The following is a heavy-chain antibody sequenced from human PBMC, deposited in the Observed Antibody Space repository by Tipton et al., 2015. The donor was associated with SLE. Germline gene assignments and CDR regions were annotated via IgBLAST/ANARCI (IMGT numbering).Heavy chain of an antibody. D-gene: IGHD2-15*01. J-gene: IGHJ6*02. CDR3: ARGGGGSCNIPPPGMDV. V-gene: IGHV1-69*05. CDR2: IIPIFGTA. CDR1: GGTFSSYA. Sequence: QSGPEVKKPGSSVKVSCKASGGTFSSYAISWVRQAPGQGLEWMGRIIPIFGTANYAQKFQGRVTMTTDTSTSTAYMELRSLRSDDTAVYYCARGGGGSCNIPPPGMDVWGQGTTVTVSS.